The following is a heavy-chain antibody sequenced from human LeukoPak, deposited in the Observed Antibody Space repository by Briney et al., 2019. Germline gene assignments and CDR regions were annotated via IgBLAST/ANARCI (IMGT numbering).Heavy chain of an antibody. CDR2: ISSSSYI. CDR1: GFTFSSYS. V-gene: IGHV3-21*01. J-gene: IGHJ6*02. CDR3: ARGSSSPYYYYGMDV. D-gene: IGHD6-13*01. Sequence: GGSLRLSCAASGFTFSSYSMNWVRQAPGKGLEWVSSISSSSYIYYADSVKGRFTISRDNAKNSLYLQMNSLRAEDTAVYYCARGSSSPYYYYGMDVWGQGTTVTVSS.